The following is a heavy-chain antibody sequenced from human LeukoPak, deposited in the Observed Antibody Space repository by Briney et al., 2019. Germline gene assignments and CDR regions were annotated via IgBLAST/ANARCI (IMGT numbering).Heavy chain of an antibody. CDR2: IYYSGST. CDR3: ARESMVRGVIAVPGFDY. Sequence: SETLSLTCTVSGGSISSGSYYWGWIRQPPGKGLEWIGSIYYSGSTYYNPSLKSRVTISVDTSKNQFSLKLSSVTAADTAVYYCARESMVRGVIAVPGFDYWGQGTLVTVSS. D-gene: IGHD3-10*01. CDR1: GGSISSGSYY. V-gene: IGHV4-39*07. J-gene: IGHJ4*02.